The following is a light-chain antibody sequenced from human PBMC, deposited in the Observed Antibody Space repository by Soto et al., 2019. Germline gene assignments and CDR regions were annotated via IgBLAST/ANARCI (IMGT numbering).Light chain of an antibody. CDR1: QSLSSN. J-gene: IGKJ1*01. CDR2: DAS. CDR3: QQRSNWPPT. V-gene: IGKV3-11*01. Sequence: DIVMTQSPLSLPVTPGEPATLSCRASQSLSSNLAWYQQKPGQAPRLLIYDASNRATGIPARFSGSGSGTDFTLTISSLEPEDFAVYYCQQRSNWPPTFGQGTKVDIK.